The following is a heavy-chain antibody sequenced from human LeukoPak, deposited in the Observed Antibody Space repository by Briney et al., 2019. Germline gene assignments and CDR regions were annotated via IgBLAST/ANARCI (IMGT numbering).Heavy chain of an antibody. CDR1: GFTFSSYA. V-gene: IGHV3-23*01. J-gene: IGHJ4*02. Sequence: GGSLRLPCAASGFTFSSYAMSWVRQAPGKGLEWVSAISGSGGSTYYADSVKGRFTISRDNSKNTLYLQMNSLRAEDTAVYYCARDLGKEKYFDYWGQGTLVTVSS. D-gene: IGHD4-23*01. CDR2: ISGSGGST. CDR3: ARDLGKEKYFDY.